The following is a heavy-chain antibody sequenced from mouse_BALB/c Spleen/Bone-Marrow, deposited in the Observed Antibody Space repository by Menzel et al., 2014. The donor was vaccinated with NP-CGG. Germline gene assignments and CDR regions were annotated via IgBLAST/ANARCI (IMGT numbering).Heavy chain of an antibody. CDR2: IDPENGDT. V-gene: IGHV14-4*02. J-gene: IGHJ4*01. Sequence: VQLQQSGAELVRSGASVKLSCTASGLNIKDYYMHWVKQKPEQGLEWIGWIDPENGDTEYAPKFQGKATMTADTSSNTAYLQLSSLTSEDTAVYYCARWEYYAMDFWGQGTSVTVSS. CDR3: ARWEYYAMDF. CDR1: GLNIKDYY. D-gene: IGHD2-3*01.